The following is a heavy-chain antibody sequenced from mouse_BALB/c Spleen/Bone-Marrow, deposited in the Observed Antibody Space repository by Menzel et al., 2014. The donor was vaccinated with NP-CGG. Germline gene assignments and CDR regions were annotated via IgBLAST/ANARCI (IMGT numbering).Heavy chain of an antibody. Sequence: LQQSGSELVRPGASVKLSCKASGYTFTSYWMHWVKQRPGQGLEWIGNIYPGSGSTNYDEKFKSKATLTVDTSSSTAYMQLSSPTSEDSAVYYCTNHYFDYWGQGTTLTVSS. V-gene: IGHV1S22*01. CDR2: IYPGSGST. CDR1: GYTFTSYW. J-gene: IGHJ2*01. CDR3: TNHYFDY.